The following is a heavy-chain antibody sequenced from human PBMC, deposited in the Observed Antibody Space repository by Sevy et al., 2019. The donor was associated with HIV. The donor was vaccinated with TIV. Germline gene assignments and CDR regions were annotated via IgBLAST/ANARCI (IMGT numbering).Heavy chain of an antibody. CDR1: GFTFSKYW. Sequence: GGSLRLSCAASGFTFSKYWMGWVRQAPGKGLEWGANIKQDAGQKYYVDSVKGRFTVTRENAKNSQYLQMNSLRAEDTAVYFCARDDGNYYFHYWGQGTLVTVSS. J-gene: IGHJ4*02. CDR3: ARDDGNYYFHY. V-gene: IGHV3-7*01. CDR2: IKQDAGQK. D-gene: IGHD1-7*01.